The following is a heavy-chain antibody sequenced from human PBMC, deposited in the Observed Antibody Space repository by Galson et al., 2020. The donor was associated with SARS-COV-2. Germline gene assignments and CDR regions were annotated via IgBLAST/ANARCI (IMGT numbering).Heavy chain of an antibody. D-gene: IGHD3-9*01. CDR3: AKDLIIYDILTGFYY. J-gene: IGHJ4*02. CDR1: GFTFSSYA. CDR2: ISGSGGST. V-gene: IGHV3-23*01. Sequence: GEYLKISCAASGFTFSSYAMSWVRQAPGKGLEWVSAISGSGGSTYYADSVKGRFTISRDNSKNTLYLQMNSLRAEDTAVYYCAKDLIIYDILTGFYYWGQGTLVTVSS.